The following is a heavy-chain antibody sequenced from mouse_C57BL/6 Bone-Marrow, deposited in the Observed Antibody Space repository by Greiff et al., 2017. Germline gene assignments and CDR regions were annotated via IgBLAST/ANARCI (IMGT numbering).Heavy chain of an antibody. CDR2: IWSGGST. J-gene: IGHJ4*01. CDR3: ARPPSRDYAMDY. V-gene: IGHV2-2*01. Sequence: VQLQQSGPGLVQPSQSLSITCTVTGFSLTSYGVHWVRQSPGKGLEWLGVIWSGGSTDYTAAFISRLSISKDNSKSQVFFKMNSLQADDTAIYYCARPPSRDYAMDYWGQGTSVTVSS. CDR1: GFSLTSYG.